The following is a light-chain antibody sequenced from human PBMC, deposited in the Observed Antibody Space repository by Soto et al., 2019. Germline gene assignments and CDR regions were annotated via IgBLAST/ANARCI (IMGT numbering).Light chain of an antibody. CDR1: QTIYNY. CDR3: QQTYNAPRT. V-gene: IGKV1-39*01. Sequence: DIQMTQSPSYLPTSVGDRVTITCRASQTIYNYVTWYQQKPGKAPRLLIFGVSRVQNGIPSRFSGSGSGTDFTLTINDVQPEDFASYFCQQTYNAPRTFGQGTTLEI. CDR2: GVS. J-gene: IGKJ2*01.